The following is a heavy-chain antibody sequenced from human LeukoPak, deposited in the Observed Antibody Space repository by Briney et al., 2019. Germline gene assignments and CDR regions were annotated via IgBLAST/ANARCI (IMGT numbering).Heavy chain of an antibody. CDR1: GFTFSDYY. CDR2: ISSSGSTK. D-gene: IGHD3-10*01. V-gene: IGHV3-11*01. Sequence: SRGSLRLSCAASGFTFSDYYMSWIRQAPGKGLEWVSYISSSGSTKYYADSVKGRFTISRDNAKNSYLQMNSLRAEDTAVYYCARDGHAYGRGSPHYWGQGTLVTVSS. J-gene: IGHJ4*02. CDR3: ARDGHAYGRGSPHY.